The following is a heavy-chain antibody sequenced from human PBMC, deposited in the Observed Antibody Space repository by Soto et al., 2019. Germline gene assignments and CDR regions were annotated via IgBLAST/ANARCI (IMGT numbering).Heavy chain of an antibody. Sequence: QVHLQESGPGLVRPSQTLSLSCTVSGASIGSGGYYWSWIRPHPAKALKWIGYIYYSGSTQYNPCLRGRLAFSVDTSKNQFSLKLNSVSAADTATYYCARASVIDFDSWGQGTLVTVSS. V-gene: IGHV4-31*03. J-gene: IGHJ5*01. CDR3: ARASVIDFDS. D-gene: IGHD2-8*01. CDR1: GASIGSGGYY. CDR2: IYYSGST.